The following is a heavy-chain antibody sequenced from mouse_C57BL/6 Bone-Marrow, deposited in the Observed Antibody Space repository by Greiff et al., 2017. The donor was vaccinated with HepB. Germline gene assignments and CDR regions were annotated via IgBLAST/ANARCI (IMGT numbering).Heavy chain of an antibody. J-gene: IGHJ4*01. V-gene: IGHV5-4*01. Sequence: EVHLVESGGGLVKPGGSLKLSCAASGFTFSSYAMSWVRQTPEKRLEWVATISDGGSYTYYPDNVKGRFTISRDNAKNNLYLQMSHLKSEDTAMYYCARQFSYAMDYWGQGTSVTVSS. CDR2: ISDGGSYT. CDR3: ARQFSYAMDY. D-gene: IGHD6-1*01. CDR1: GFTFSSYA.